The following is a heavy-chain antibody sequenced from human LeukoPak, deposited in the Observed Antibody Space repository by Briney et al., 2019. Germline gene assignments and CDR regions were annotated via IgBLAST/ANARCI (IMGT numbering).Heavy chain of an antibody. Sequence: PGGSLRLSCTASGFAFSTYWLFWVRQAPGKGLVCVSQIKAEGASATIEDPAKGRFTASRDNAQNARHLQMNRLRVDDTAVYYCARGTAISAGIDFWGQGTLVTVS. CDR3: ARGTAISAGIDF. CDR2: IKAEGASA. D-gene: IGHD6-19*01. V-gene: IGHV3-74*01. J-gene: IGHJ4*02. CDR1: GFAFSTYW.